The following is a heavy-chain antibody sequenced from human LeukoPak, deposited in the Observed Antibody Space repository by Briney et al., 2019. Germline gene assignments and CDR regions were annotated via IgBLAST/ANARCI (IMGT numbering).Heavy chain of an antibody. CDR2: ISSSSSYI. CDR1: GFTFSSYS. J-gene: IGHJ4*02. CDR3: ARDRYYDSSDHFDY. Sequence: GGSLRLSCAASGFTFSSYSMNWVRQAPGKWLELVSSISSSSSYIYYADSVKGRFTISRDNAKNSLYLQMNSLRAEDTAVYYCARDRYYDSSDHFDYWGQGTLVTVSS. D-gene: IGHD3-22*01. V-gene: IGHV3-21*01.